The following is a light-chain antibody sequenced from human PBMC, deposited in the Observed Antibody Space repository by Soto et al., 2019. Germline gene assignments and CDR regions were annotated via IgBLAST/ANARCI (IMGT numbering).Light chain of an antibody. Sequence: EIVLTQSPGTLSLSPGERATLSCRASQSVSRSYLAWYQQKPGQAPRLLVYGTSSRATGTADRFCGSGSVTDFTLTISRLAPEDFEVYYCQEFGGSLSFGGGTKVEI. CDR2: GTS. CDR3: QEFGGSLS. CDR1: QSVSRSY. J-gene: IGKJ4*01. V-gene: IGKV3-20*01.